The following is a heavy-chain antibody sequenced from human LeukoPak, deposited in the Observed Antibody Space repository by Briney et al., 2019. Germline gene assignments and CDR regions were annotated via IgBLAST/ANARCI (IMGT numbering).Heavy chain of an antibody. CDR1: GGTFSSYA. V-gene: IGHV1-69*01. D-gene: IGHD3-22*01. Sequence: SVKVSCKASGGTFSSYAISWVRQAPGQGLEWMGGIIPIFGTANYAQKFQGRVTITADESTSIAYMELSSLRSEDTAVYYCARESGDSSGRDAFDIWGQGTMVTVSS. J-gene: IGHJ3*02. CDR2: IIPIFGTA. CDR3: ARESGDSSGRDAFDI.